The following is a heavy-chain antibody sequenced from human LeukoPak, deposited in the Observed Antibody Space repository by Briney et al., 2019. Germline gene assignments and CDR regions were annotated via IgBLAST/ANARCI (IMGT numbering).Heavy chain of an antibody. CDR1: GGTFSSYA. CDR2: IIPIFGTA. Sequence: SVKVSCKASGGTFSSYAISWVRQAPGQGLEWMGGIIPIFGTANYAQKFQGRVTITADKSTSTAYMELSSLRSEDTAVYYCATVFGGSYGAGAFDIWGQGTMVTVSS. CDR3: ATVFGGSYGAGAFDI. J-gene: IGHJ3*02. D-gene: IGHD1-26*01. V-gene: IGHV1-69*06.